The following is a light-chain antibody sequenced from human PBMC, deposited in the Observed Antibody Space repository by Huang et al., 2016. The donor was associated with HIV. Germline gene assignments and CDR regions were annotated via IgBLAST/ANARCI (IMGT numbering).Light chain of an antibody. V-gene: IGKV2-28*01. Sequence: DIVMTQSPLSLPVTPGEPASISCRSNQSLLHDSGHNYLDWYLQKPGQSPQLLIYLASTRASGVPDRFTGSGSGTDFTLRINKVEAQDVGVYFCMQALQTPYTFGRGTKLEI. CDR3: MQALQTPYT. CDR1: QSLLHDSGHNY. J-gene: IGKJ2*01. CDR2: LAS.